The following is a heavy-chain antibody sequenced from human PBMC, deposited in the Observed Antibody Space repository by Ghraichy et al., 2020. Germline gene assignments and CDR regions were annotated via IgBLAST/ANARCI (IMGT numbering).Heavy chain of an antibody. J-gene: IGHJ3*02. CDR2: ISGSSDYK. Sequence: GGSLRLSCAASGFSFSAHYMTWIRQAPGEGLEWISYISGSSDYKIYADSVKGRFTISRDNAKNSLFLQMNSLRVEDTAVYYCGRRSNARGPFDIWGQGTLVTVSP. D-gene: IGHD2-2*01. V-gene: IGHV3-11*06. CDR1: GFSFSAHY. CDR3: GRRSNARGPFDI.